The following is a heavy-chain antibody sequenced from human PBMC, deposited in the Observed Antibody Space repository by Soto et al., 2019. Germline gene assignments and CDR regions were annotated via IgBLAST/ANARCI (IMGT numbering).Heavy chain of an antibody. CDR2: IGVPGDP. CDR1: GFTLSSYD. Sequence: EVQLVESGGGLVQPGGSLRLSCAASGFTLSSYDMHWVRQAAGKTLEWVSAIGVPGDPFYPDSVKGRFTISRENARNSLYLQINRLRAGDTAVYYCARGQRAAAGSWYFESWGQGTLVSVSS. CDR3: ARGQRAAAGSWYFES. V-gene: IGHV3-13*05. D-gene: IGHD6-13*01. J-gene: IGHJ4*02.